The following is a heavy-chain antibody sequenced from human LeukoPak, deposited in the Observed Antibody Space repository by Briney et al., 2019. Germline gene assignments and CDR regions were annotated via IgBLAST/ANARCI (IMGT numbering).Heavy chain of an antibody. CDR2: ISGSGGST. Sequence: GGSLRLSCAVSGITVSNYGMSWVRQAPGKGMEWVAGISGSGGSTHYADSVKGRFTISRDNPRNTLYLQMNSLRPEDTAVYFCAKRGVVIRVILVGFHKEAYYFDSWGQGALVTVSS. V-gene: IGHV3-23*01. D-gene: IGHD3-22*01. CDR3: AKRGVVIRVILVGFHKEAYYFDS. CDR1: GITVSNYG. J-gene: IGHJ4*02.